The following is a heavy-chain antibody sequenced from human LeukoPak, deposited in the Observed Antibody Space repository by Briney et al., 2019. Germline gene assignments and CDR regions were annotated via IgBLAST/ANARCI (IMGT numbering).Heavy chain of an antibody. V-gene: IGHV1-69*13. CDR2: IIPIFGTA. D-gene: IGHD3-22*01. CDR1: GGTFSSYA. J-gene: IGHJ4*02. CDR3: ARSDYYDSSGYYYGFDY. Sequence: SVKVSCTASGGTFSSYAISWVRQAPGQGLEWMGGIIPIFGTANYAQKFQGRVTITADESTSTAYMELSSLRSEDTAVYYCARSDYYDSSGYYYGFDYWGQGTLVTVSS.